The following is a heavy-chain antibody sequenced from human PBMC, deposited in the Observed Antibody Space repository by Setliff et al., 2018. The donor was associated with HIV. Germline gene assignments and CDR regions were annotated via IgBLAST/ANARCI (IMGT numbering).Heavy chain of an antibody. CDR2: IYYSGTT. V-gene: IGHV4-59*08. J-gene: IGHJ3*02. CDR1: GGSISSYY. Sequence: SETLSLTCTVSGGSISSYYWSWIRQPPGKGLAWIGYIYYSGTTNYNPTLKSRVTISVDTSKNQFSLKLSSVTAADTAVYYCARHWYSSSWYHVFDIWGQGTMVTVSS. CDR3: ARHWYSSSWYHVFDI. D-gene: IGHD6-13*01.